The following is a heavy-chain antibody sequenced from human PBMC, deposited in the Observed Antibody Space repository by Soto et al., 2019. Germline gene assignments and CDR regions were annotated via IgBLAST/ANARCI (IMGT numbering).Heavy chain of an antibody. D-gene: IGHD1-1*01. J-gene: IGHJ4*02. V-gene: IGHV4-39*01. CDR3: ARLINRREPGGGY. Sequence: SETLSLTCAVSGGSINRSNYYWGWIRQPPGKGLEWIGSLYYTGSTYYNPSLKSRLTVSLDTSKNQLSLNLTSVTAADTAVYYCARLINRREPGGGYWGQGSLVTVSS. CDR2: LYYTGST. CDR1: GGSINRSNYY.